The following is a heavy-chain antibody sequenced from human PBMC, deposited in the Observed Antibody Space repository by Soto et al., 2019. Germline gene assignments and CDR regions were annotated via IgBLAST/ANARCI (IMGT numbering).Heavy chain of an antibody. CDR3: AKVDGNISERGYYFDS. CDR1: GFTFSSYW. J-gene: IGHJ4*02. D-gene: IGHD5-12*01. V-gene: IGHV3-74*03. CDR2: INTDGSST. Sequence: GGSLRLSCAASGFTFSSYWMHWVRQVPGKGRVWVSRINTDGSSTTYADSVKGRFTISRYNAKNTMYLQMNSLRAEDTAVYHCAKVDGNISERGYYFDSWGQGSVVTVSS.